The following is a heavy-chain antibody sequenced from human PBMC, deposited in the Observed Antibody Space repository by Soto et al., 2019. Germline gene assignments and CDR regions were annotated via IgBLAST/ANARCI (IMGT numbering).Heavy chain of an antibody. V-gene: IGHV3-23*01. CDR1: GFFFSTYA. J-gene: IGHJ3*02. D-gene: IGHD4-17*01. Sequence: GGSLRLSCAASGFFFSTYAMNWVRQAPGKGLEWVSGISNNGYDTYYAESVRGRFTISRDNSINTMYLQMSRLRTEDTAVYYCAHPRGYGVFDAVDIWGQGTMVTVSS. CDR2: ISNNGYDT. CDR3: AHPRGYGVFDAVDI.